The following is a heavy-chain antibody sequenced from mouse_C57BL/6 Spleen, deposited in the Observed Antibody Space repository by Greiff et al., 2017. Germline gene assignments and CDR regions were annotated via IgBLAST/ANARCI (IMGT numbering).Heavy chain of an antibody. CDR2: IYPGDGDT. J-gene: IGHJ2*01. V-gene: IGHV1-82*01. Sequence: ESGPELVKPGASVKISCKASGYAFSSSWMNWVKQRPGKGLEWIGRIYPGDGDTNYNGKFKGKATLTADKSSSTAYMQLSSLTSEDSAVYFCASGYYFDYWGQGTTLTVSS. CDR3: ASGYYFDY. CDR1: GYAFSSSW.